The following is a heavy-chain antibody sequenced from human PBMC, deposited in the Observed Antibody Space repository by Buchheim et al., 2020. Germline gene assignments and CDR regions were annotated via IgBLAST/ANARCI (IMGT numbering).Heavy chain of an antibody. J-gene: IGHJ4*02. CDR3: ANAPAAAGIY. Sequence: EVQLVESGGGLVQPGGSLRLSCAASGFTFSTHWMTWVRQAPGKGLEWLANIKPDGSQKHYVDSVKGRFTISRDNAKNLLPLTMNSLRAEDTAVYYCANAPAAAGIYWGQG. CDR2: IKPDGSQK. V-gene: IGHV3-7*01. CDR1: GFTFSTHW. D-gene: IGHD6-13*01.